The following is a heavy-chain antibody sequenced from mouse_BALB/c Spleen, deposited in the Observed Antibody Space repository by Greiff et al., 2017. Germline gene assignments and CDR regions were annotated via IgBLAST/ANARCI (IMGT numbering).Heavy chain of an antibody. J-gene: IGHJ4*01. Sequence: EVQRVESGGGLVQPGGSLKLSCAASGFTFSSYGMSWVRQTPDQRLELVATINSNGGSTYYPDSVKGRFTISRDNAKNTLYLQMSSLKSEDTAMYYCARDGLPDYYAMDYWGQGTSVTVSA. CDR2: INSNGGST. D-gene: IGHD3-1*01. CDR1: GFTFSSYG. CDR3: ARDGLPDYYAMDY. V-gene: IGHV5-6-3*01.